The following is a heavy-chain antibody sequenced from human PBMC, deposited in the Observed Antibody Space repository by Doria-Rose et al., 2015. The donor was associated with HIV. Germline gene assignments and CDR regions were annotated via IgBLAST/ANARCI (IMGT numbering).Heavy chain of an antibody. CDR1: GFSFSHYS. J-gene: IGHJ4*02. CDR2: ITSGSTNM. CDR3: ARKGMGHYFDF. D-gene: IGHD2-8*01. Sequence: VQLVQSGGGLVKPGGSLRLSCAASGFSFSHYSMNWIRQAPGKGLEWVASITSGSTNMAYGDSLRARFSISRDNSKNSLYLQMDSLSAEDTAVYYCARKGMGHYFDFWGQGTPVTDSS. V-gene: IGHV3-21*01.